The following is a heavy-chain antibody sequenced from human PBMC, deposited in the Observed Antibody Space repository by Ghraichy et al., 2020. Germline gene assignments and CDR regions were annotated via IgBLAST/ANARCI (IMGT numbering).Heavy chain of an antibody. CDR3: ARGLFPIAVAMNNWFDP. D-gene: IGHD6-19*01. V-gene: IGHV4-34*01. CDR2: INHSGST. CDR1: GGSFSGYY. J-gene: IGHJ5*02. Sequence: SQTLSLTCAVYGGSFSGYYWSWIRQPPGKRLEWIGEINHSGSTNYNPSLKSRVTISVDTSKNQFSLKLNSVTAADTAVYYCARGLFPIAVAMNNWFDPWGQGTLVTVSS.